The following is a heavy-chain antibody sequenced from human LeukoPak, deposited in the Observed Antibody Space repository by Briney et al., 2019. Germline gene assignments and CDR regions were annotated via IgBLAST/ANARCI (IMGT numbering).Heavy chain of an antibody. CDR1: GYTFTRYY. CDR2: INLSGGST. Sequence: ASVKVSCKASGYTFTRYYMHWVRQAPGQGLEWMGIINLSGGSTTYAQKFQGRVTMTRDMSTSTVYMELSSLRSEDTAVYYCARDLNWNNEIYYYYYMDVWGKGTTVTVSS. J-gene: IGHJ6*03. V-gene: IGHV1-46*01. D-gene: IGHD1/OR15-1a*01. CDR3: ARDLNWNNEIYYYYYMDV.